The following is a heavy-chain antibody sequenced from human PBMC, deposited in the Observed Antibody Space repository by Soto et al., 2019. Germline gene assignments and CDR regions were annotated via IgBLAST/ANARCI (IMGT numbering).Heavy chain of an antibody. CDR3: ARASVVVPAAMIWGKNWFEP. CDR2: IYYRGST. J-gene: IGHJ5*02. V-gene: IGHV4-59*01. Sequence: SETLSLTCTVSAGSISSYYWRWIPHPPGKGLEWIGSIYYRGSTNYNPSLKSRVTISLDTSKNPCSLKLSYLTPAAPSAYDCARASVVVPAAMIWGKNWFEPWGQGTLVTVSS. D-gene: IGHD2-2*01. CDR1: AGSISSYY.